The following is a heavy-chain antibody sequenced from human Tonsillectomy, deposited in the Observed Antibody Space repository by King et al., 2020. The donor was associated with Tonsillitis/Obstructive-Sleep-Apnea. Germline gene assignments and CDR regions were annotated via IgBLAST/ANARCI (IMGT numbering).Heavy chain of an antibody. CDR3: ARDGQTLSHFWSGYPMSDYYMDV. J-gene: IGHJ6*03. CDR2: ISYDGSNK. V-gene: IGHV3-30*04. Sequence: VQLVESGGGVVQPGRSLRLSCAASGFTFSSYAMHWVRQAPGKGLEWVAVISYDGSNKYYADSVKGRFTISRDNSKNTLYLQMNSLRAEDTAVYYCARDGQTLSHFWSGYPMSDYYMDVWGKGTTVTVSS. CDR1: GFTFSSYA. D-gene: IGHD3-3*02.